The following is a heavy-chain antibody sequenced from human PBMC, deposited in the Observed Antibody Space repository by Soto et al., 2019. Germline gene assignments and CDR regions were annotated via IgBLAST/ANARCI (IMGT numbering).Heavy chain of an antibody. CDR1: GGSFSSYY. D-gene: IGHD3-22*01. J-gene: IGHJ6*02. Sequence: PSETRSLTCTVSGGSFSSYYWSWFRQTTGKGLERIGHIYYSGRTNYNPSLKSRVTISGDTSKNQLSLKLSSVTAADTAVYYCARDYYYDSRGYPGAYYYGMDIWGQGTTGTVSS. CDR3: ARDYYYDSRGYPGAYYYGMDI. CDR2: IYYSGRT. V-gene: IGHV4-59*01.